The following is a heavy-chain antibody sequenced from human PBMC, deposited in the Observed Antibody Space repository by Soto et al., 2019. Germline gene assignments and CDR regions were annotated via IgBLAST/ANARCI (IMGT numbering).Heavy chain of an antibody. V-gene: IGHV4-61*08. D-gene: IGHD6-6*01. Sequence: SETLSLTCTVSGDSISSGAYYWSWIRQRPGKGLEWIGYIYYSGDTTYNPSLKSRVTISVDTSKNQFSLKLSSVTAADTAVYYCARTEIEYSSSSGWFDPWGQGTLVTVSS. J-gene: IGHJ5*02. CDR2: IYYSGDT. CDR1: GDSISSGAYY. CDR3: ARTEIEYSSSSGWFDP.